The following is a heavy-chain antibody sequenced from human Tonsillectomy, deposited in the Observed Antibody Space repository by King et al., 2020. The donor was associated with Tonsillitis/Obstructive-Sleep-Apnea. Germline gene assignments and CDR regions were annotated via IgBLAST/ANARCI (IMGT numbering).Heavy chain of an antibody. Sequence: QLQESGPGLVKPSENLSLTCTVSGGSISSYYWSWIRPPPGKGLEWIGYIYYSGSTNYNPSLKSRVTISVDTSKNQFSLKLSSVTAADTAVYYCARDDSHLRVLDPGAYYYYMDVWGKGTTVTVSS. CDR1: GGSISSYY. V-gene: IGHV4-59*01. CDR3: ARDDSHLRVLDPGAYYYYMDV. CDR2: IYYSGST. D-gene: IGHD3-3*01. J-gene: IGHJ6*03.